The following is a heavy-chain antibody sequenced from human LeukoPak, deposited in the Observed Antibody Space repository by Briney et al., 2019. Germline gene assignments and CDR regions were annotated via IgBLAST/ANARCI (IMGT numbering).Heavy chain of an antibody. CDR3: ARGPPWGGPAHDY. CDR2: IYYSGST. J-gene: IGHJ4*02. CDR1: GGSISSSSYY. V-gene: IGHV4-39*07. Sequence: PSETLSLTCTVSGGSISSSSYYWGWIRQPPGKGLEWIGSIYYSGSTYYNPSLKSRVTISVDTSKNQFSLKLSSVTAADTAVYYCARGPPWGGPAHDYWGQGTLVTVSS. D-gene: IGHD7-27*01.